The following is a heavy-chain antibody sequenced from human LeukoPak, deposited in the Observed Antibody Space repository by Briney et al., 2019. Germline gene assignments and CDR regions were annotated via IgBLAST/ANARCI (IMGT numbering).Heavy chain of an antibody. Sequence: GGSLRFSCAASGFTFSTYTMNWVRQAPGQGLKWVSSISTSSIYIYYADSLKGRFTISRDNAKNSLYLQMSSLRAEDTAMYYCARSLWFGDSNLDYWGQGTLVTVSS. V-gene: IGHV3-21*01. CDR2: ISTSSIYI. CDR1: GFTFSTYT. D-gene: IGHD3-10*01. J-gene: IGHJ4*02. CDR3: ARSLWFGDSNLDY.